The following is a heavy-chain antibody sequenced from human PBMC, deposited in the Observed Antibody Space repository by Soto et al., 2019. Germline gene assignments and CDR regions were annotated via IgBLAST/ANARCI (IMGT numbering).Heavy chain of an antibody. Sequence: PGESLKISCKGSGYSFTSYWIGWVRQMPGKGLERMGIIYPGDSDTRYSPSFEDKDTISADNSITTAYLQWSSLKASYIAMYYFARPSYSSSRSYGMDVWGQGTTVTVSS. V-gene: IGHV5-51*01. CDR2: IYPGDSDT. CDR1: GYSFTSYW. J-gene: IGHJ6*02. CDR3: ARPSYSSSRSYGMDV. D-gene: IGHD6-6*01.